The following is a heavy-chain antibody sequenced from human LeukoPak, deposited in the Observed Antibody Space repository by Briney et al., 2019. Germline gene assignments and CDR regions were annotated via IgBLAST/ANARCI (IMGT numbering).Heavy chain of an antibody. Sequence: SVKVSCKASGYTFNSYGISWVRQAPGQGLEWMGGIIPIFGTANYAQKFQGRVTITTDESTSTAYMELSSLRSEDTAVHYCAGRITMIVVVTYDAFDIWGQGTMVTVSS. D-gene: IGHD3-22*01. CDR1: GYTFNSYG. V-gene: IGHV1-69*05. CDR2: IIPIFGTA. CDR3: AGRITMIVVVTYDAFDI. J-gene: IGHJ3*02.